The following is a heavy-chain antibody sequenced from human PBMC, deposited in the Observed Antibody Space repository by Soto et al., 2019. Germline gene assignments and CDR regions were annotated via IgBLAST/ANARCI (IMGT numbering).Heavy chain of an antibody. CDR2: INHSGST. CDR1: GGSFSGYY. CDR3: ASALYYDFWRPYYYYYGMDV. V-gene: IGHV4-34*01. Sequence: SETLSLTCTVSGGSFSGYYWSWIRQPPGKGLEWIGEINHSGSTNYNPSLKSRVTISVDTSKNQFSLKLSSVTAADTAVYYCASALYYDFWRPYYYYYGMDVWGQGTTVTVSS. J-gene: IGHJ6*02. D-gene: IGHD3-3*01.